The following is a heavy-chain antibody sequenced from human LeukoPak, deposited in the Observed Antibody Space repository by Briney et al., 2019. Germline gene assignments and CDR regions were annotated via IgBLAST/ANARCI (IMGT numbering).Heavy chain of an antibody. CDR2: IYYSGST. Sequence: SETLSLTCTVSGGSISSSSYYWGWIRQPPGKGLEWIGYIYYSGSTNYNPSLKSRVTISVDTSKNQFSLKLSSVTAADTAVYYCARDSGYCSGGSCYYNYYGMDVWGQGTLVTVSS. CDR3: ARDSGYCSGGSCYYNYYGMDV. D-gene: IGHD2-15*01. V-gene: IGHV4-61*01. CDR1: GGSISSSSYY. J-gene: IGHJ6*02.